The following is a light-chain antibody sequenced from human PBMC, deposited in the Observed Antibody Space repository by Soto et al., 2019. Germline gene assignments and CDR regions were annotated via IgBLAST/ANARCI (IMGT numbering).Light chain of an antibody. V-gene: IGKV1-39*01. CDR1: QSISSY. J-gene: IGKJ2*01. CDR3: QQYAHWPPYT. Sequence: DIQMTQSPSSLSASVGDRVTITCRASQSISSYLNWYQQKPGKAPKLLIYAASSLQSGVPSRFSGSGSGTEFTLTISSLQSEDSAVYYCQQYAHWPPYTFGQGTTLEIK. CDR2: AAS.